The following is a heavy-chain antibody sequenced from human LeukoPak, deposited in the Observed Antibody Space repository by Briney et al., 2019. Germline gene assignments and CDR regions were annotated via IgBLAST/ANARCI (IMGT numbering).Heavy chain of an antibody. D-gene: IGHD6-19*01. CDR3: ARVVAGTYHFDY. CDR2: INPNSGGT. J-gene: IGHJ4*02. Sequence: ASVKVSCKASNYTFSSLGSGNSFISFAISWVRQAPGQGLEWMGWINPNSGGTNYAQKFQGRVTMTRDASISTAYMELSRLRSDDTAVYYCARVVAGTYHFDYWGQGTLVTVSS. V-gene: IGHV1-2*02. CDR1: NYTFSSLGSGNSFISFA.